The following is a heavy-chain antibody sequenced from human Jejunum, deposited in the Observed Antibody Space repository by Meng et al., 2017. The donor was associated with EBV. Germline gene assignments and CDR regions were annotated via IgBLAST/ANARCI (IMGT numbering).Heavy chain of an antibody. CDR3: VRDSRVSVDY. V-gene: IGHV1-2*06. J-gene: IGHJ4*02. CDR2: IDPSTGGT. Sequence: QVQLVQSGAEVKKPXXSVKVSCEASGYSFTVHRVRQAPGQGLEWRGRIDPSTGGTVYAQEFQGRVTVTSDTPMSTAYIELNWLTSDDTALYYGVRDSRVSVDYWGQGTLVTVSS. CDR1: GYSFT. D-gene: IGHD5/OR15-5a*01.